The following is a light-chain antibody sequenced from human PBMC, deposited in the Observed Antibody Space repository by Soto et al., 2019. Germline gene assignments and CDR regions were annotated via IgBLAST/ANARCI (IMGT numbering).Light chain of an antibody. V-gene: IGKV1-39*01. CDR3: QHSHSAPLT. CDR2: AAS. J-gene: IGKJ4*01. CDR1: QSISSH. Sequence: DIQMTQSPSSLSASVGARVTITCRASQSISSHLNWYQQKPGKAPKLLICAASTLLSGVPSRFSGSGSGTDFTLTISSLQPEDFATYSCQHSHSAPLTFGGGTKVDIK.